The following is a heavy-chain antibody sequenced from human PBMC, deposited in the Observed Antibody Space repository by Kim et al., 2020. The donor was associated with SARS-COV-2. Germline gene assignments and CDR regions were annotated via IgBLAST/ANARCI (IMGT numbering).Heavy chain of an antibody. Sequence: SVKVSCKASGGTFSIYAISWVRQAPGQGLEWMGRIIPILGIANYAQKFQGRVTITADKSTSTAYMELSSLRSEDTAVYYCASWSSQPERGYPSYLGWGQGTLVTVYS. D-gene: IGHD3-10*01. CDR2: IIPILGIA. CDR1: GGTFSIYA. J-gene: IGHJ4*02. V-gene: IGHV1-69*04. CDR3: ASWSSQPERGYPSYLG.